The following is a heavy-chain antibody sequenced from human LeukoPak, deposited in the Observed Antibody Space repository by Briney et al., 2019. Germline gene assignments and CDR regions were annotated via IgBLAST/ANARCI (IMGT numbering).Heavy chain of an antibody. V-gene: IGHV3-23*01. CDR3: AKGWYYDFWSGYFLAFDY. Sequence: GGSLRLSCAASGFTVSSNYMSWVRQAPGKGLEWVSAISGSGGSTYYADSVKGRFTISRDNSKNTLYLQMNSLRAEDTAVYYCAKGWYYDFWSGYFLAFDYWGQGTLVTVSS. D-gene: IGHD3-3*01. J-gene: IGHJ4*02. CDR1: GFTVSSNY. CDR2: ISGSGGST.